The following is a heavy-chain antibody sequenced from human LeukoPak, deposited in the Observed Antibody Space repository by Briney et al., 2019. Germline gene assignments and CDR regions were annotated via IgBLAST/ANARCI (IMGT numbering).Heavy chain of an antibody. CDR2: ISYSGTT. D-gene: IGHD4/OR15-4a*01. V-gene: IGHV4-31*03. CDR3: ARAAWRGTNSRDAFDI. CDR1: GGSISSGGDY. J-gene: IGHJ3*02. Sequence: SETLSLTCTVSGGSISSGGDYWSWIRQHPGKGLEWIGYISYSGTTYYNPSLKSRITISLDTSKNQFSLELSSVTAADTAVYYCARAAWRGTNSRDAFDIWGLGAVVTVSS.